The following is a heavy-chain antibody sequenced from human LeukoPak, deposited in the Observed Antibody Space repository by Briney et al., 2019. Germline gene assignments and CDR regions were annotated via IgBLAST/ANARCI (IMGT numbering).Heavy chain of an antibody. CDR2: INRDGRST. J-gene: IGHJ4*02. CDR1: GFTFSSDW. V-gene: IGHV3-74*01. D-gene: IGHD3-9*01. CDR3: ARHPYDILTGPSFDY. Sequence: PGGSLRLSCAASGFTFSSDWMHWVRQAPGKGLVWVSRINRDGRSTTYADSVKGRFTISRDNAENTLYLQMNSLRVEDTAVYYCARHPYDILTGPSFDYWGQGTLVTVSS.